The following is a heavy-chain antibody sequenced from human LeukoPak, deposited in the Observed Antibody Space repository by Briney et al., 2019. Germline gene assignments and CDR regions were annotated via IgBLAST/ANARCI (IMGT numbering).Heavy chain of an antibody. Sequence: PGGSLRLSCAASGFTFSDYYMSWIRQAPGKGLEWVSYISSSGSTIYHADSVKGRFTISRDNAKNSLYLQMNSLRAEDTAVYYCAREPINYYDSSGSKSFGMDVWGQGTTVTVSS. D-gene: IGHD3-22*01. CDR1: GFTFSDYY. CDR2: ISSSGSTI. CDR3: AREPINYYDSSGSKSFGMDV. J-gene: IGHJ6*02. V-gene: IGHV3-11*01.